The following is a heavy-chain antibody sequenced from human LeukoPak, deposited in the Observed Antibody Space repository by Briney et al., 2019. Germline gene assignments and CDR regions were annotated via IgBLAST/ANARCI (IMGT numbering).Heavy chain of an antibody. CDR2: IRSKANSYAT. D-gene: IGHD2-15*01. CDR1: GFTFSGSA. CDR3: TTDVDAFESWVVGYYYYYMDV. Sequence: PGGSLRLSCAASGFTFSGSAMHWVRQASGKGLEWVGRIRSKANSYATAYAASVKGRFTISRDDSKNTAYLQMNSLKTEDTAVYYCTTDVDAFESWVVGYYYYYMDVWGKGTTVTVSS. J-gene: IGHJ6*03. V-gene: IGHV3-73*01.